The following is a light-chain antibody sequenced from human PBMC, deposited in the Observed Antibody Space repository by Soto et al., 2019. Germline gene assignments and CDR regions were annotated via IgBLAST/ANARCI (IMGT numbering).Light chain of an antibody. CDR3: RQYGSSPSYT. Sequence: EIVLTQSPGTLSLSPGERATLSCRASQSVSSSSYLAWYQQKPGQAPRLLIYGASSRATGIPDRFSGSGSATYFTLTISRLDPEDFAVYYCRQYGSSPSYTFGQGTKLEIK. J-gene: IGKJ2*01. CDR1: QSVSSSSY. CDR2: GAS. V-gene: IGKV3-20*01.